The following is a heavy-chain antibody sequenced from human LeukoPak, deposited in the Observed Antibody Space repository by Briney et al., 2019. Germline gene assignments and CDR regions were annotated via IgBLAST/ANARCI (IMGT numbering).Heavy chain of an antibody. D-gene: IGHD3-3*01. J-gene: IGHJ4*02. CDR1: GGSISSYY. CDR3: ARVGTDFWSGYTPYFDY. Sequence: PSETLSLTCTVSGGSISSYYWRWIRQPAGKGLEWIGRIYTSGSTNYNPSLKSRVTMSVDTSKNQFSLKLSSVTAADTAVYYCARVGTDFWSGYTPYFDYWGQGTLVTVSS. CDR2: IYTSGST. V-gene: IGHV4-4*07.